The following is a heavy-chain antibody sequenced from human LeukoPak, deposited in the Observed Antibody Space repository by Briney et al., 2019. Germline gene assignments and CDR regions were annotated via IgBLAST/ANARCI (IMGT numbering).Heavy chain of an antibody. CDR2: TSSDGST. J-gene: IGHJ5*02. CDR3: ARTVIRMTLERYFDR. V-gene: IGHV3-66*01. CDR1: GFTVKTNY. Sequence: GGSLRLSCAASGFTVKTNYMSWIRQAPGRGLEWISFTSSDGSTDFADSVKGRFTISTDKSKNTLDLHLNSLRPDDTAVYYCARTVIRMTLERYFDRWGQGTLVVVSS. D-gene: IGHD3-3*01.